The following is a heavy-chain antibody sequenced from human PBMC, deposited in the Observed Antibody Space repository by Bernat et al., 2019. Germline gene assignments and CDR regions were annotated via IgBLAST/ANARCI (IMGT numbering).Heavy chain of an antibody. CDR3: ASTTGTTGFDY. D-gene: IGHD1-1*01. CDR2: ISSSSSYT. Sequence: QVQLVESGGGLVKPGGSLRLSCAASGFTFSDYYMSWIRQAPGKGLEWVSYISSSSSYTNYADSVKGRFTISRDNAKNPLYLQMNSLRAEDTAVYYCASTTGTTGFDYWGQGTLVTVSS. CDR1: GFTFSDYY. J-gene: IGHJ4*02. V-gene: IGHV3-11*06.